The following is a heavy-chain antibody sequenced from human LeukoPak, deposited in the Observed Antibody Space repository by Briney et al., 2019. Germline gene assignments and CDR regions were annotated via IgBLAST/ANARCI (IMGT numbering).Heavy chain of an antibody. V-gene: IGHV3-23*01. J-gene: IGHJ4*02. D-gene: IGHD4-11*01. CDR1: GFTFSSYD. CDR2: IRPSGDNT. CDR3: ARGSGDYYTNYFFY. Sequence: PGGSLRLSCAASGFTFSSYDMTWVRQAPGRGLEWVSSIRPSGDNTYYGDSVKGRFTISRDNSKNTLYLQMNSLTVEDTALYYCARGSGDYYTNYFFYWGQGTLVTVSS.